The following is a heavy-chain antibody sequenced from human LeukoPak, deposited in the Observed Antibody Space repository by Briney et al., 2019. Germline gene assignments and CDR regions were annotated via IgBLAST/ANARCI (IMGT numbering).Heavy chain of an antibody. Sequence: GGSLRLSCAASGFTFSNAWMSWVRQAPGKGLEWGGRIKSKTDGGTTDYAAPVKGRFTISRDDSKNTLYLQMNSLKTEDTAVYYCTAGLSVGGAFDIWGQGTMVTVSS. V-gene: IGHV3-15*01. CDR2: IKSKTDGGTT. J-gene: IGHJ3*02. D-gene: IGHD3-16*01. CDR3: TAGLSVGGAFDI. CDR1: GFTFSNAW.